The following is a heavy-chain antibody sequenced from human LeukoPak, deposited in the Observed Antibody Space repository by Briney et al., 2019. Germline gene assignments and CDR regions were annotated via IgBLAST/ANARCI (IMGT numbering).Heavy chain of an antibody. CDR3: ARDIVVVPAANPRVVGLDY. CDR1: GYSISSGYY. Sequence: TPSETLSLTCAVSGYSISSGYYWGWIRQPPGKGLEWIGSIYHSGSTYYNPSLKSRVTISVDTSKNQFSLKLSSVTAADTAVYYCARDIVVVPAANPRVVGLDYWGQGTLVTVSS. D-gene: IGHD2-2*01. CDR2: IYHSGST. V-gene: IGHV4-38-2*02. J-gene: IGHJ4*02.